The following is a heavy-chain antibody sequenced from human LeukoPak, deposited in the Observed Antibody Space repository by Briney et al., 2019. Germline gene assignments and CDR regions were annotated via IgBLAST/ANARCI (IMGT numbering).Heavy chain of an antibody. V-gene: IGHV4-39*07. CDR3: ARGNTVVTQRGGFDP. CDR1: GGSISSSSYY. CDR2: IYYSGST. Sequence: SETLSLTCTVSGGSISSSSYYWGWIRQPPGKGLEWIGSIYYSGSTYYNPSLKSRVTISVDRSKNQFSLKLSSVTAADTAVYYCARGNTVVTQRGGFDPWGQGTLVTVSS. J-gene: IGHJ5*02. D-gene: IGHD4-23*01.